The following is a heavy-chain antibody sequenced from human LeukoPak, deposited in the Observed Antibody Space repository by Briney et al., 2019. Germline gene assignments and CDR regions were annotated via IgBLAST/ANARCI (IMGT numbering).Heavy chain of an antibody. D-gene: IGHD1-26*01. CDR2: ISYDGSNK. CDR3: ARDSGSYLGDY. J-gene: IGHJ4*02. Sequence: GGSLRLSCAASGFTLSSYAMHWVRQAPGKGLEWVAVISYDGSNKYYADSVKGRFTISRDNSKNTLYLQMNSLRAEDTAVYYCARDSGSYLGDYWGQGTLVTVSS. V-gene: IGHV3-30-3*01. CDR1: GFTLSSYA.